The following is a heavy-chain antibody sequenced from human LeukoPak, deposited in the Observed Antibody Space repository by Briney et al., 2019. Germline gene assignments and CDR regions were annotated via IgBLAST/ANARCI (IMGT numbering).Heavy chain of an antibody. J-gene: IGHJ4*02. Sequence: GASVKVSCKASGGTFSSYAISWVRQAPGQGLEWMGGIIPIFGTANYAQKFQGRVTMTEDTSTDTAYMELSSLRSEDTAVYYCASNGLQGAFDYWGQGTLVTVSS. CDR3: ASNGLQGAFDY. D-gene: IGHD5-18*01. CDR2: IIPIFGTA. CDR1: GGTFSSYA. V-gene: IGHV1-69*06.